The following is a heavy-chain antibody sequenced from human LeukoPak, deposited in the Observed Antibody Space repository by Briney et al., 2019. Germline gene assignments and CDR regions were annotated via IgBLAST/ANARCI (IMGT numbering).Heavy chain of an antibody. V-gene: IGHV4-39*01. CDR3: ASPGLLPIAVDPSPLVDY. D-gene: IGHD6-19*01. Sequence: PSETLSLTCTVSGGSISSSSYYWGWIRQPPGKGLEWIGSIYYSGSTYYNPSLKSRVTISVDTSKNQFSLKLSSVTAADTAVYYCASPGLLPIAVDPSPLVDYWGQGTLVTVSS. J-gene: IGHJ4*02. CDR2: IYYSGST. CDR1: GGSISSSSYY.